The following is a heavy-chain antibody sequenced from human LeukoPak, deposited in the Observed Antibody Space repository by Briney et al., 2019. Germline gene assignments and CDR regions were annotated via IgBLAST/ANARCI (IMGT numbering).Heavy chain of an antibody. CDR1: GFTFSSYS. CDR2: ISSSSYI. V-gene: IGHV3-21*01. Sequence: PGGSLRLSCAASGFTFSSYSMNWVRQAPGKGLEWVSSISSSSYIYYADSVKGRFTISRDNAKNSLYLQMNSLRAEDTAVYYCARESLLRYSDWWGQGTLVTVSS. J-gene: IGHJ4*02. CDR3: ARESLLRYSDW. D-gene: IGHD3-9*01.